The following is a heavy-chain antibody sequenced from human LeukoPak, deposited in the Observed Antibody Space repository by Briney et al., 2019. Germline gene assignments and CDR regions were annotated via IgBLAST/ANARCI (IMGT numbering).Heavy chain of an antibody. J-gene: IGHJ3*02. V-gene: IGHV3-33*01. CDR3: ARDFTVRGVIIGAFDI. Sequence: GSSLRLSCAASGFTFSSYGMQWVRQAPGKGLEWVAVIWFDGSNKYYADSVKGRFTISRDNSKNTLYLQMNSLRAEDTAVYYCARDFTVRGVIIGAFDIWGQGTMVTVSS. CDR2: IWFDGSNK. CDR1: GFTFSSYG. D-gene: IGHD3-10*01.